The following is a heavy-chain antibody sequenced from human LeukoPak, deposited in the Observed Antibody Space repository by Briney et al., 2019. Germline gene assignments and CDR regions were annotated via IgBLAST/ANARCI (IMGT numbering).Heavy chain of an antibody. V-gene: IGHV3-15*01. J-gene: IGHJ6*03. CDR2: IKTKTDGGTT. CDR3: STQKDYYYYYYMAV. Sequence: GGSLRLSCAASGFTFSDAWMSWVRQAPGKGLEWVGHIKTKTDGGTTDYAAPVKGRFTISRDDSKSRLYLQMNSMKTEDTAVYYCSTQKDYYYYYYMAVWGKGTTVTVPS. CDR1: GFTFSDAW.